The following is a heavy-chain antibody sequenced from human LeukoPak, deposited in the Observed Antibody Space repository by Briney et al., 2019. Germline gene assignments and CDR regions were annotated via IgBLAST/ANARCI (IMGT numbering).Heavy chain of an antibody. Sequence: GFLRLSCAGSGFNFNTFNIKLVRQAPGKGLELVSSITSGGDYIYYADSVKGRFTTSRDNAKNSLSLQLNSLRVEDTAVYYCARGHYDVLAASYKWTPDYWGQGTLVTVSS. CDR1: GFNFNTFN. D-gene: IGHD3-9*01. CDR2: ITSGGDYI. J-gene: IGHJ4*02. V-gene: IGHV3-21*01. CDR3: ARGHYDVLAASYKWTPDY.